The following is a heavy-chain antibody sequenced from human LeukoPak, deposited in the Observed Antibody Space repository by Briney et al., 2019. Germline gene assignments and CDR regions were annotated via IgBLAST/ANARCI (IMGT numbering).Heavy chain of an antibody. Sequence: GGSLRLSCAASGFTFSSYSMNWVRQAPGKGLEWVSYISSSSSTIYYADSVKGRFTISRDNAKNSLFLQMNSLRAEDTAVYYCARDPSSGWYLKGWFDPWGQGTLVTVSS. J-gene: IGHJ5*02. CDR1: GFTFSSYS. D-gene: IGHD6-19*01. CDR3: ARDPSSGWYLKGWFDP. V-gene: IGHV3-48*04. CDR2: ISSSSSTI.